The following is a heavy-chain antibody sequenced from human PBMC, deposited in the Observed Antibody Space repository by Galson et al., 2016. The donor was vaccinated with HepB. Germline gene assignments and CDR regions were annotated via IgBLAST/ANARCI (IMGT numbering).Heavy chain of an antibody. V-gene: IGHV3-15*01. CDR2: IKSKADGGTT. CDR3: TLYTFGYLRQ. CDR1: GITLSNAW. D-gene: IGHD2-2*02. J-gene: IGHJ1*01. Sequence: SLRLSCAASGITLSNAWMTWVRQAPGKGLEWVGRIKSKADGGTTDYAVSVKGRFTISRDDSKNTLHLQMISLKTEDTAVYYCTLYTFGYLRQWGQGTLVTVSS.